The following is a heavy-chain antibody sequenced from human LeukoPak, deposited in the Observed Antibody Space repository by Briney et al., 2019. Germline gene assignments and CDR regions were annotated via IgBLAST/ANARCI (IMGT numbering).Heavy chain of an antibody. CDR2: ISSSSSYI. Sequence: GGSLRLSCAASGFTFSSMNWVRQAPGKGLEWVSSISSSSSYIYYADSVKGRFTISRDNAKNSLYLQMNSLRAEDTAVYYCAREYCGGDCYLDYWGQGTLVTVSS. J-gene: IGHJ4*02. CDR1: GFTFSS. CDR3: AREYCGGDCYLDY. V-gene: IGHV3-21*01. D-gene: IGHD2-21*02.